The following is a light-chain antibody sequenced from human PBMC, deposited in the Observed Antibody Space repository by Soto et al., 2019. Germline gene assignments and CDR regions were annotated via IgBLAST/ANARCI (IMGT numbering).Light chain of an antibody. J-gene: IGKJ4*01. CDR1: QSVSSY. V-gene: IGKV3-11*01. CDR2: YAS. Sequence: EIVLTQSPATLSLSPGERATLSCRASQSVSSYLAWYQQKPGQAPRLLIDYASNRATGIPARFSGSGSGTDFTLIISSLEPEDFAVYYCQQRRNWPPLTFGGGTKVEIK. CDR3: QQRRNWPPLT.